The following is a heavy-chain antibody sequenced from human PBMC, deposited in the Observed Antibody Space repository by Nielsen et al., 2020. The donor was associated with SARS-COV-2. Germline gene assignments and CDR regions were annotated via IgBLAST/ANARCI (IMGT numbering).Heavy chain of an antibody. CDR1: GFTFSSYG. Sequence: GESLKISCAASGFTFSSYGMHWVRQAPGKGLEWVAVIWYDGSNKYYADSVKGRFTISRDNSKNTLYLQMNSLRAEDTAVYYCARGPFIVVVPAAPDYWGQGTLVTVSS. CDR2: IWYDGSNK. D-gene: IGHD2-2*01. V-gene: IGHV3-33*01. J-gene: IGHJ4*02. CDR3: ARGPFIVVVPAAPDY.